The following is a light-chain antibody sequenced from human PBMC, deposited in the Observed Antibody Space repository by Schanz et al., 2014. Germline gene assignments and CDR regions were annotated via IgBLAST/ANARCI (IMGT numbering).Light chain of an antibody. CDR2: AAS. J-gene: IGKJ3*01. CDR1: QGIGNY. V-gene: IGKV1-27*01. Sequence: DLQMTQSPSSLSASVGDRVTITCRASQGIGNYLAWYQQKPGKVPKLLIYAASTLQSGVPSRFSGSGSGTDFTLTISRLQPEDVATYYCQQSYSTPFTFGPGTKVDIK. CDR3: QQSYSTPFT.